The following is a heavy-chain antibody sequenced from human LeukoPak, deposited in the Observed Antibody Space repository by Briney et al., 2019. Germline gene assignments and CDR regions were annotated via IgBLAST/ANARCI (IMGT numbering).Heavy chain of an antibody. CDR1: GFTFSSYS. D-gene: IGHD6-19*01. CDR3: ARVGGIAVAEYYYYYMDV. V-gene: IGHV3-21*01. Sequence: GGSLRLSCAASGFTFSSYSMNWVRQAPGRGLEWVSSISSSSSYIYYADSVKGRFTISRDNAKNSLYLQMNSLRAEDTAVYYCARVGGIAVAEYYYYYMDVWGKGTTVTVSS. CDR2: ISSSSSYI. J-gene: IGHJ6*03.